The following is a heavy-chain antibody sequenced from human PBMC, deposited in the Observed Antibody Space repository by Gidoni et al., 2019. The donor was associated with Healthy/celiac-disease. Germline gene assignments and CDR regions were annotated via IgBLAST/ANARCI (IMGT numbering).Heavy chain of an antibody. D-gene: IGHD1-26*01. CDR1: GGTFSSYA. J-gene: IGHJ3*02. CDR2: IIPIFGTA. V-gene: IGHV1-69*01. CDR3: ARDGLLRWELERAAFDI. Sequence: QVQLVQSGAEVKKPGSSVKVSCKASGGTFSSYAISWVRQAPGQGLEWMGGIIPIFGTANYAQKFQGRVTITADESTSTAYMELSRLRSEDTAVYYCARDGLLRWELERAAFDIWGQGTMVTVSS.